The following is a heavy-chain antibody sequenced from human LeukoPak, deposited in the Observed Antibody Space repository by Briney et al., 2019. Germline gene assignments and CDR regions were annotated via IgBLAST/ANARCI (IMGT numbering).Heavy chain of an antibody. V-gene: IGHV3-48*02. CDR2: ITSSGSPI. CDR3: AMLGLGSGSYYYYYGMGV. D-gene: IGHD3-10*01. CDR1: GFSFSGHW. J-gene: IGHJ6*02. Sequence: PGGSLRLSCAASGFSFSGHWMNWVRQAPGKGLEWVSYITSSGSPIYYADSVKGRFTVSRDNAKNSLYLQVNSLRDEDTAVYYCAMLGLGSGSYYYYYGMGVWGQGTTVTVSS.